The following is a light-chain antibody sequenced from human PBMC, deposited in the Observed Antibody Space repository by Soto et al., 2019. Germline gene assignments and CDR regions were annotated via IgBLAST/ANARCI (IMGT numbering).Light chain of an antibody. CDR1: QSISSY. CDR3: QQSHSSPTT. J-gene: IGKJ5*01. CDR2: GAS. V-gene: IGKV1-39*01. Sequence: DIQMTQSPSSLSASVGDRVTITCRASQSISSYLNWYQQKPVKAPRLLMYGASSLQSGVPSRFSGSGAGTDFTLTISSLQPEDFATYYCQQSHSSPTTFGQGTRLEIK.